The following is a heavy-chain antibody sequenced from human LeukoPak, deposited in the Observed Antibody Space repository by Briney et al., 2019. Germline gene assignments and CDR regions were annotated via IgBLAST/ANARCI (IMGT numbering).Heavy chain of an antibody. CDR3: ARDGGDSGSPWDY. D-gene: IGHD1-26*01. J-gene: IGHJ4*02. CDR2: INPNSGGT. Sequence: ASVKVSCKASGYTFTSYHMHWVRQAPGQGFEWMGWINPNSGGTNYAQKFQGRVTMTRDTSISTAYMELSRLRSDDTAVYYCARDGGDSGSPWDYWGQGTLVTVSS. CDR1: GYTFTSYH. V-gene: IGHV1-2*02.